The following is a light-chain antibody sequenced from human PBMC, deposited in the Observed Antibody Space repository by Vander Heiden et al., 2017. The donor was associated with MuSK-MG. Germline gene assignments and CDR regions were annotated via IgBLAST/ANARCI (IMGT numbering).Light chain of an antibody. CDR3: QHGDCTLSLT. CDR1: QSISSY. J-gene: IGKJ4*01. V-gene: IGKV1-39*01. Sequence: DSQMTHCPSSLSASVGDRVTITCRASQSISSYLNWYPQKPGKAPKLLIYAASSLQRGLPSRSSRTGPGTDFTLTISSLQPENLATYYCQHGDCTLSLTFGGWTKVEIK. CDR2: AAS.